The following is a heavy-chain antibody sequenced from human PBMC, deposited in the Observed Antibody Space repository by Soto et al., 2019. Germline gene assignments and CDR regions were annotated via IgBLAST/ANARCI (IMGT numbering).Heavy chain of an antibody. D-gene: IGHD3-3*01. V-gene: IGHV3-7*01. Sequence: GGSLRLSCAASGFTFSSYWMSWVRQAPGKGLEWVANIKQDGSEKYYVDSVKGRFTISRDNAKNSLYLQMNSLRAEDTAVYYCARDLRGYDFWSGSPLDYWGQGTLVTVSS. CDR3: ARDLRGYDFWSGSPLDY. CDR1: GFTFSSYW. J-gene: IGHJ4*02. CDR2: IKQDGSEK.